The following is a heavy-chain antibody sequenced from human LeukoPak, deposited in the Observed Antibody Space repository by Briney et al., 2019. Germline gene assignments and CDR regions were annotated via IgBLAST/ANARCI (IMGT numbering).Heavy chain of an antibody. J-gene: IGHJ4*02. CDR2: TNHVGST. V-gene: IGHV4-59*08. Sequence: NPSETLPLTCTVSGGSISSHYWSWIRQPPGKGLQWVGYTNHVGSTDYNPSLKSRVTISIDTSKNQFSLKLSSVTAADTAVYYCARHYDGRGSGSYYEDYWGQGTLVIVSS. CDR1: GGSISSHY. D-gene: IGHD1-26*01. CDR3: ARHYDGRGSGSYYEDY.